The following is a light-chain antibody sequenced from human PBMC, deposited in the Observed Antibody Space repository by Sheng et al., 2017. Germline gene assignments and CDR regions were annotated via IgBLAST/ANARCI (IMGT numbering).Light chain of an antibody. CDR2: GDD. CDR1: TFNIGNNY. Sequence: QTVLTQPPSVSAAPGQKVTISCSGSTFNIGNNYVSWYQHLPRNSPQTYLIYGDDKRPSREFLTDSLAPSLARQPPWTSPDSRLGTEADYYCGTYISSLRAGVFGTGTKVTVL. J-gene: IGLJ1*01. V-gene: IGLV1-51*01. CDR3: GTYISSLRAGV.